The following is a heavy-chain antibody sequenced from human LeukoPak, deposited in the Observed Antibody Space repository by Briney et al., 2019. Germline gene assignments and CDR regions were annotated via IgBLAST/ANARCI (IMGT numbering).Heavy chain of an antibody. CDR1: GGSISSYY. V-gene: IGHV4-59*12. CDR3: ARDHYYDSSGSAGD. D-gene: IGHD3-22*01. Sequence: PSETLSLTCTVSGGSISSYYWSWIRQPPGKGLEWIGYIYYSGSTNYNPSLKSRVTISVDTSKNQFSLKLSSVTAADTAVYYCARDHYYDSSGSAGDWGQGTLVTVSS. J-gene: IGHJ4*02. CDR2: IYYSGST.